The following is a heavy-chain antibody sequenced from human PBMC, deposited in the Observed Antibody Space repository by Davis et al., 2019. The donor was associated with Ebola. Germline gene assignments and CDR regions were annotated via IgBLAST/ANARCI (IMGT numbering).Heavy chain of an antibody. CDR2: IWYDGSNK. D-gene: IGHD4-23*01. J-gene: IGHJ6*02. Sequence: GGSLRLSCAASGFTFSSYGMHWVRQAPGKGLEWVAVIWYDGSNKYYADSVKGRFTLSRDNSKNTLYLQMNSLRAEDTAVYYCARDYYGGMNYYYGMDVWGQGTTVTVSS. CDR1: GFTFSSYG. CDR3: ARDYYGGMNYYYGMDV. V-gene: IGHV3-33*01.